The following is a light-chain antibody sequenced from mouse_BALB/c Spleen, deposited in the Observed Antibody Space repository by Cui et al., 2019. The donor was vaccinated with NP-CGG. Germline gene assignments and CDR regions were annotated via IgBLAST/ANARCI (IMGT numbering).Light chain of an antibody. CDR3: ALWYSNHWV. Sequence: QPFLTQEPALTTSPGETVTLTCRSSTGAVTTSNYANWVQEKPDHLFTGLIGGTNNRVPGVPARFSGSLIGDKAVLTITGAQTEDEAIYFCALWYSNHWVFGGGTKLTVL. CDR2: GTN. J-gene: IGLJ1*01. CDR1: TGAVTTSNY. V-gene: IGLV1*01.